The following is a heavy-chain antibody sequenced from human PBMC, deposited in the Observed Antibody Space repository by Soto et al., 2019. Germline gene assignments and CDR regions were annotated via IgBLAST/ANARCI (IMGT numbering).Heavy chain of an antibody. Sequence: SVTLSLTCTVTGCSICSYYWSWIPQPPGKGLEWIGYIFYSGSTNYNPSLKSRVIISVDTSKNQVSLKLSSVTAAYTAVYWCARDGNIAAAGMGFDYWGQGTLVTVS. CDR2: IFYSGST. D-gene: IGHD6-13*01. J-gene: IGHJ4*02. CDR3: ARDGNIAAAGMGFDY. CDR1: GCSICSYY. V-gene: IGHV4-59*01.